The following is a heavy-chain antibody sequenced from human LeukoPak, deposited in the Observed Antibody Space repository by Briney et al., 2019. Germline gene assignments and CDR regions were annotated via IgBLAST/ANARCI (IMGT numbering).Heavy chain of an antibody. CDR3: AHMTTVVTSFDY. V-gene: IGHV2-5*02. J-gene: IGHJ4*02. D-gene: IGHD4-23*01. CDR1: GFSLTATRVG. Sequence: ESGPTLVKPTQTLTLTCSFSGFSLTATRVGVGWIRQPPGKALEWLALIYWDDEKRYSPSLKSRLTITKDTSKNQVVLTMTNMDPVDTATYYCAHMTTVVTSFDYWGQGTLVTVSP. CDR2: IYWDDEK.